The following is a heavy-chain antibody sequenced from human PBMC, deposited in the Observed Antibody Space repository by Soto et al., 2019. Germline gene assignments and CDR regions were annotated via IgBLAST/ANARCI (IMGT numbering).Heavy chain of an antibody. Sequence: GGSLRLSCAASGFTFSRYGMNWLRQAPGKGLEWVASISSSTSYVYYADSVKGRFSTSRDNAKNILYLEMYGLRTEDMAVYYCARDPSEGRVGNWFESWGQGTRVTVSS. J-gene: IGHJ5*01. CDR3: ARDPSEGRVGNWFES. D-gene: IGHD2-2*01. CDR1: GFTFSRYG. V-gene: IGHV3-21*06. CDR2: ISSSTSYV.